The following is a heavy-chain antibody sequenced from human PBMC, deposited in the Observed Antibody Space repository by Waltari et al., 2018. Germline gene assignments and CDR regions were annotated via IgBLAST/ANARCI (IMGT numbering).Heavy chain of an antibody. CDR1: GFIFDHYW. V-gene: IGHV3-74*01. CDR2: INFDGSRL. D-gene: IGHD2-15*01. CDR3: AVRAKEGYCEGGSCHARLDS. J-gene: IGHJ4*02. Sequence: EVRLVESGGDSVQPGGSLRLSCAASGFIFDHYWMHWVRQAPGKGLEWLSRINFDGSRLTYADSVKGRFTISRDTPKSTLYLQINSLRVEDTAVYYCAVRAKEGYCEGGSCHARLDSWGQGTLVSVSS.